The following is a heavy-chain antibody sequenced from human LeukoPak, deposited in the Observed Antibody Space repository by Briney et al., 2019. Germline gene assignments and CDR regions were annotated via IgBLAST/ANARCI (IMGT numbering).Heavy chain of an antibody. Sequence: GGSLRLSCAASGFTFSYYWMHWARQAPGKGLVWVSRIHSDGSSTTYADSVKGRFIISRDNAKNTLYLQMNNLRAEDTAVYYCARDRGGAFDYWGQGTLVTVSS. CDR2: IHSDGSST. J-gene: IGHJ4*02. V-gene: IGHV3-74*01. CDR3: ARDRGGAFDY. D-gene: IGHD2-21*01. CDR1: GFTFSYYW.